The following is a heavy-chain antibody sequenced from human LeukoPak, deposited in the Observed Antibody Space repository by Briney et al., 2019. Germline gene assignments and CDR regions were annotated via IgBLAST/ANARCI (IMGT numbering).Heavy chain of an antibody. CDR2: ISGSGGST. CDR3: AREIAATGVFDY. D-gene: IGHD6-13*01. V-gene: IGHV3-23*01. CDR1: GFTFSSCA. J-gene: IGHJ4*02. Sequence: PGGSLRLSCAASGFTFSSCAMSWDRQAPGKGLEWVSAISGSGGSTYYADSVKGRFTISRDNSKNTLYLQMNSLRAEDTAVYYCAREIAATGVFDYWGQGTLVTVSS.